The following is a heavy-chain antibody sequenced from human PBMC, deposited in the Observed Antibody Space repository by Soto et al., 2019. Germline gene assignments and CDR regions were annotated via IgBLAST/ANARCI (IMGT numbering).Heavy chain of an antibody. Sequence: GASVKVASNRAGNTFSSYAISWVRQAPGQRLEWMGWINAGNGNTKYSQKFQGRVTITRDTSASTAYMELSSLRSEDTAVYYCARDPGVIAVAGFPSYYGMDVWGQGTTVTVSS. CDR2: INAGNGNT. CDR1: GNTFSSYA. D-gene: IGHD6-19*01. V-gene: IGHV1-3*01. J-gene: IGHJ6*02. CDR3: ARDPGVIAVAGFPSYYGMDV.